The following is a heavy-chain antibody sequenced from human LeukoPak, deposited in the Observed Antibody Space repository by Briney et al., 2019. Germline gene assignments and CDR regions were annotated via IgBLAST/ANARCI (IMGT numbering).Heavy chain of an antibody. D-gene: IGHD6-19*01. CDR1: GGSISSYY. Sequence: SETLSLTCTVSGGSISSYYWNWIRQPPGKGLEWIGYSHYSGSTNYNPPLKSRVTISLDTSKNQFSLRLSSVTAADTAVYYCASSRPDRAVAGIYFDYWGQGTLVTVSS. V-gene: IGHV4-59*12. CDR2: SHYSGST. CDR3: ASSRPDRAVAGIYFDY. J-gene: IGHJ4*02.